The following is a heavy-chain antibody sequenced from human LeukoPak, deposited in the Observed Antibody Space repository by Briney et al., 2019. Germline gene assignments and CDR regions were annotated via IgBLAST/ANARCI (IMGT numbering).Heavy chain of an antibody. V-gene: IGHV3-30*02. CDR3: ARGFPHHYDSRGIKFDF. CDR2: IRYDGSNK. CDR1: GFTFSSYG. Sequence: GGSLRLSCAASGFTFSSYGMHWVRQAPGKGLEWVAFIRYDGSNKYYADSVKGRFTISRDNSKNTLYLQMNSLRAEDTAVYYCARGFPHHYDSRGIKFDFWGQGILVSVSS. J-gene: IGHJ4*02. D-gene: IGHD3-22*01.